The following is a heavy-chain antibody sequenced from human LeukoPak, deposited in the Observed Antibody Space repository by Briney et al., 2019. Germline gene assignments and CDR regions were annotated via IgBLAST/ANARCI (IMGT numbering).Heavy chain of an antibody. CDR1: GGSVSSGSYY. CDR3: ARGPFRWSSLNFDY. J-gene: IGHJ4*02. D-gene: IGHD2/OR15-2a*01. V-gene: IGHV4-61*01. Sequence: SETLSLTCTVSGGSVSSGSYYWSWIRQPPGKGLEWIGYIYYSGSTNYNPSLKGRVTISVDTSKNQFSLKLSSVTAADTAVYYCARGPFRWSSLNFDYWGQGTLVTVSS. CDR2: IYYSGST.